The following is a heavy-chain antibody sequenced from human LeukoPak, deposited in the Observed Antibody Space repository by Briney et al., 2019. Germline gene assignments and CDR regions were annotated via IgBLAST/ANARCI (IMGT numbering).Heavy chain of an antibody. CDR2: IYYSGST. D-gene: IGHD3-9*01. CDR1: GGSISSGGYY. Sequence: SQTLSLTCTVSGGSISSGGYYWSWIRQHPGKGLEGIGYIYYSGSTYYTPSLKSRVTISVDTSKNQFSLKLSSVTAADTAVYYCARLYFDSTYYFDYWGQGTLVTVSS. J-gene: IGHJ4*02. V-gene: IGHV4-31*03. CDR3: ARLYFDSTYYFDY.